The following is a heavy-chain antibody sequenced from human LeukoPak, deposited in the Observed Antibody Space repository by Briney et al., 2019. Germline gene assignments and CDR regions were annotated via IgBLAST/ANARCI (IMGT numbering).Heavy chain of an antibody. CDR3: ATYTDAFDI. CDR1: GGSISSYY. J-gene: IGHJ3*02. CDR2: IYHSGST. Sequence: SETLSLTCTVSGGSISSYYWSWIRQPPGKGLEWIGSIYHSGSTYYNPSLKSRVTISVDTSKNQFSLKLSSVTAADTAVYYCATYTDAFDIWGQGTMVTVSS. V-gene: IGHV4-59*04. D-gene: IGHD3-16*01.